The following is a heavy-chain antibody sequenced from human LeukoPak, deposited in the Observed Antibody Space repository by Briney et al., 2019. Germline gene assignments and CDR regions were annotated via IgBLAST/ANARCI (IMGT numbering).Heavy chain of an antibody. CDR1: GFTYSNAW. J-gene: IGHJ4*02. D-gene: IGHD6-19*01. Sequence: GGSLRLSCAASGFTYSNAWMSWVRQAPGKGLEWVGRIKSKTDGGTTDYAAPVKGRFTISRDDSKNTLYLQINSLKTEDTAVYYCTTDDAPRGGWSFDFWGQGTLVTVSS. CDR3: TTDDAPRGGWSFDF. CDR2: IKSKTDGGTT. V-gene: IGHV3-15*01.